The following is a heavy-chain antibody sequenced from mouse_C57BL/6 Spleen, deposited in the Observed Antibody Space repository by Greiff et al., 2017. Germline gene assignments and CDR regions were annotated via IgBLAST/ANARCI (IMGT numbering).Heavy chain of an antibody. V-gene: IGHV1-47*01. J-gene: IGHJ3*01. CDR2: FHPYNDDT. D-gene: IGHD1-1*01. CDR1: GYTFTTYP. Sequence: VKLQESGAELVKPGASVKMSCKASGYTFTTYPIEWMKQNHGKSLEWIGNFHPYNDDTKYNEKFKGKATLTVEKSSSTAYLELSRLTSEDSAVYSCARRYCSSSYPWFAYWGQGTLVTVSA. CDR3: ARRYCSSSYPWFAY.